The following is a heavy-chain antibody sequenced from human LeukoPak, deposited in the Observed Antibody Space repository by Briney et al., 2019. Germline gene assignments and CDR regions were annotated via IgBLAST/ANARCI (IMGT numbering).Heavy chain of an antibody. CDR2: INWNGGST. D-gene: IGHD4-17*01. J-gene: IGHJ4*02. CDR3: ARDRGRSGTTVTTSDY. V-gene: IGHV3-20*04. CDR1: GFTFDDYG. Sequence: GGSLRLSCAASGFTFDDYGMSWVRQAPGKGLEWVSGINWNGGSTGYADSVKGRFTISRDNAKNSLYLQMNSLRAKDTALYYCARDRGRSGTTVTTSDYWGQGTLVTVSS.